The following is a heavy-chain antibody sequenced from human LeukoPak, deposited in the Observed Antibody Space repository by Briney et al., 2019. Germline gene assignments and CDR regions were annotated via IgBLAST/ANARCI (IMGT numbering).Heavy chain of an antibody. CDR1: GGSITSGSYY. Sequence: SETLSLTCTVSGGSITSGSYYWTWIRQPAGKGLEWIGRIYTSGSTNYNPSLKSRVTISLDTSKSQFSLKLSSVTAADTAVYYCARQASSCTDYWGQGTLVTVSS. CDR3: ARQASSCTDY. V-gene: IGHV4-61*02. J-gene: IGHJ4*02. CDR2: IYTSGST.